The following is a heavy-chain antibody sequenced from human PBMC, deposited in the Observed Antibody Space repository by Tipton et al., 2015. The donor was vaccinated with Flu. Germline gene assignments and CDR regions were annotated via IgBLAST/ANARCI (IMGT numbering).Heavy chain of an antibody. V-gene: IGHV4-59*01. D-gene: IGHD2-21*01. CDR1: GGSIRGYY. CDR2: VYYTGST. J-gene: IGHJ4*02. CDR3: ARGPPGPSIRAYYFDI. Sequence: TLSLTCTVSGGSIRGYYWNWIRQFPGKGLEWIGFVYYTGSTNYKSSLKSRATISTDTSTNQVSLKMNSVIAADTAVYYCARGPPGPSIRAYYFDIWGQGALVTVSS.